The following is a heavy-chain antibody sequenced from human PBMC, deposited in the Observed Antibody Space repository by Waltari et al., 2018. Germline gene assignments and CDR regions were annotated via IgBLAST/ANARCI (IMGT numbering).Heavy chain of an antibody. Sequence: QVQLVQSGSELKKPGASVKVSCKASGYIFTNYAMNWVRQAPGQGLEWMGWINTKTGNPTYAQVFRGRFAFSLDTSVSTASLQISSLKAEDTAVYYCARGIQLWGRGSWYFDNWGQGTLVTVSS. J-gene: IGHJ4*02. CDR1: GYIFTNYA. CDR3: ARGIQLWGRGSWYFDN. V-gene: IGHV7-4-1*02. D-gene: IGHD3-16*01. CDR2: INTKTGNP.